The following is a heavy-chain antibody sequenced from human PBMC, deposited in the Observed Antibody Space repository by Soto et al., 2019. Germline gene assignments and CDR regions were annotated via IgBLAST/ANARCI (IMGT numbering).Heavy chain of an antibody. CDR2: VNPNSGGT. CDR3: ARSIAARRTVDY. J-gene: IGHJ4*01. D-gene: IGHD6-6*01. V-gene: IGHV1-2*02. CDR1: GYTFTAYY. Sequence: GASVKVSCQASGYTFTAYYMPWVRQAPGQGHEWMGWVNPNSGGTNYAQKLQGRVTMTRDTSITTAYMELSRLRSDDTAVYYCARSIAARRTVDYWGQGTLVTVSS.